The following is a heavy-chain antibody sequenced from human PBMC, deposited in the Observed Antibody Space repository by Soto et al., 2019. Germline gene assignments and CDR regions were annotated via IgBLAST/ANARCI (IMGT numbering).Heavy chain of an antibody. J-gene: IGHJ4*02. CDR1: GGTVSSDSYY. D-gene: IGHD3-16*01. V-gene: IGHV4-61*01. CDR3: ARETTGDPTFFDY. Sequence: PSETLSLTCTASGGTVSSDSYYWSCIRQPPGKGLEWIGYIYYSGTTHYNPSLKSPVTISVDTSKKQFSLKLTSVTAADTAVYFCARETTGDPTFFDYWGQGTLVTVSS. CDR2: IYYSGTT.